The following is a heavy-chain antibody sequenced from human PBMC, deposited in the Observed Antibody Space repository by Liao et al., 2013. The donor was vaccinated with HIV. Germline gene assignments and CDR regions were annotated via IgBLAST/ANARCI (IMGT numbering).Heavy chain of an antibody. CDR1: GGSIRSYY. Sequence: QVQLKESGPGLVKPSETLSLTCTVSGGSIRSYYWNWIRQPPGKGLEWIASIDYSGTTNSNPSLKSRVTISVHTTKNQFSLRLSSVTAADTAVYYCAREARLRRGDAFDIWGQGTMVTVSS. V-gene: IGHV4-59*01. J-gene: IGHJ3*02. CDR3: AREARLRRGDAFDI. CDR2: IDYSGTT. D-gene: IGHD4-17*01.